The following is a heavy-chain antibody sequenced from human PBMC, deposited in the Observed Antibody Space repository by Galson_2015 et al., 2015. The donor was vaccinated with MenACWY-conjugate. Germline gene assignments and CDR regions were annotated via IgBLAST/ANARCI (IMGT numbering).Heavy chain of an antibody. J-gene: IGHJ4*02. CDR1: GFTFSNYC. CDR3: ARDQSTGSYCGPDF. CDR2: ISSSGNYI. V-gene: IGHV3-21*01. Sequence: SLRLSCAASGFTFSNYCMNWVRQAPGKGLEWVSSISSSGNYIYYADSVKGRFTLSRDNAKNSLSLQMSSLRAEDTAVYYCARDQSTGSYCGPDFWGQGTLVTVSS. D-gene: IGHD1-26*01.